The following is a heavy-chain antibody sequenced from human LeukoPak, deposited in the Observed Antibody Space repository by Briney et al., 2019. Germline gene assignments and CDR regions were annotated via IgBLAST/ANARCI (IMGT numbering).Heavy chain of an antibody. Sequence: ASVKVSCKVSGYTLTELSMHWVRQAPGKGLEWMGGFDPEDGETIYAQKFQGRVTMTEDTSTDTAYMELSSLRSEDTAVYYCATGVERLDTAMVTTGAYYYGMDVWGQGTTVTVSS. D-gene: IGHD5-18*01. V-gene: IGHV1-24*01. CDR2: FDPEDGET. CDR3: ATGVERLDTAMVTTGAYYYGMDV. J-gene: IGHJ6*02. CDR1: GYTLTELS.